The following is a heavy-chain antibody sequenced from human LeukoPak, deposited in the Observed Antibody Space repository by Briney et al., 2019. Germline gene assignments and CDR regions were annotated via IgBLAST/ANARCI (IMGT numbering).Heavy chain of an antibody. Sequence: ASVKVFCKASGGTFSSYAISWVRQAPGQGLEWMGWISAYNGNTNYAQKLQGRVTMTTDTSTSTAYMELRSLRSDDTAVYYCAREGNGDAFDIWGQGTMVTVSS. J-gene: IGHJ3*02. CDR1: GGTFSSYA. CDR2: ISAYNGNT. D-gene: IGHD2-8*01. CDR3: AREGNGDAFDI. V-gene: IGHV1-18*01.